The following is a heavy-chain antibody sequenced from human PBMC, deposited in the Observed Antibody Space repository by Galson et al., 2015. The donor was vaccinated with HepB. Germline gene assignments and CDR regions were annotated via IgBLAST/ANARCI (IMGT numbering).Heavy chain of an antibody. V-gene: IGHV1-69*01. Sequence: CKASGGTFSSYAISWVRQAPGQGLEWMGGITPIFGTANYAQKFQGRVTITADESTSTAYMELSSLRSEDTAVYYCARGGAIVVVPAAIANWFDPWGQGTLVTVSS. J-gene: IGHJ5*02. CDR3: ARGGAIVVVPAAIANWFDP. CDR2: ITPIFGTA. CDR1: GGTFSSYA. D-gene: IGHD2-2*02.